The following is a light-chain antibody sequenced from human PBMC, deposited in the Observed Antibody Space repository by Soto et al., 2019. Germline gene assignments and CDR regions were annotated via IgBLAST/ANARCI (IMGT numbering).Light chain of an antibody. CDR3: RRLNDYRHT. CDR1: QAISSS. CDR2: AAS. J-gene: IGKJ2*01. Sequence: DIQLTQSPSFLSASVGDRVTITCRASQAISSSLAWYQHNPGKAPKLLIYAASTLQNGVPSSFSGSGSGTVFTLTISSLQPEDFATYYCRRLNDYRHTFVQGTKVEIK. V-gene: IGKV1-9*01.